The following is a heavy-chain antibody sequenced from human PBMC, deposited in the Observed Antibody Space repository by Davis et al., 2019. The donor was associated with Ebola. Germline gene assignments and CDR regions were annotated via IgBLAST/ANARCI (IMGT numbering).Heavy chain of an antibody. CDR2: ISGSGGST. D-gene: IGHD6-13*01. CDR1: GFTFSSYA. Sequence: GGSLRLSCAASGFTFSSYAMSWVRQAPGKGLEWVSAISGSGGSTYYADSVKGRFTISRDNSKNTLYLQMNSPRAEDTAVYYCAKNAYSSSWFNWFDPWGQGTLVTVSS. CDR3: AKNAYSSSWFNWFDP. V-gene: IGHV3-23*01. J-gene: IGHJ5*02.